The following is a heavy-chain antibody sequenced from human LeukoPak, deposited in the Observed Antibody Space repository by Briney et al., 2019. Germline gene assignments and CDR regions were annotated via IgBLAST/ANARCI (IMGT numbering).Heavy chain of an antibody. V-gene: IGHV4-31*03. CDR1: GGSISSGGYY. J-gene: IGHJ3*02. Sequence: SETLSLTCTVSGGSISSGGYYWSWIRQHPGKGLEWIGYIYYSGSTYYNPSLKSRVTISVDTSKNQFSLKLSSVTAADTAVYYCARVRWWPMAGIDAFDIWGQGTMVTVSS. CDR3: ARVRWWPMAGIDAFDI. CDR2: IYYSGST. D-gene: IGHD2-15*01.